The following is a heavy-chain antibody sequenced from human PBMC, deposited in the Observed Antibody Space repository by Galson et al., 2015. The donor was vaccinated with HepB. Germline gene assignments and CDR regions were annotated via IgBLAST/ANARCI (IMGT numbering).Heavy chain of an antibody. CDR3: AKGLLGSYGPY. J-gene: IGHJ4*02. CDR2: ISGSGGST. Sequence: SLRLSCAASGFTFSSYAMSWVRQAPGKGLECVSAISGSGGSTYYADSVKGRFTISRDNSKNTLYLQMNSLRAEDTAVYYCAKGLLGSYGPYWGQGTLVTVSS. D-gene: IGHD1-26*01. V-gene: IGHV3-23*01. CDR1: GFTFSSYA.